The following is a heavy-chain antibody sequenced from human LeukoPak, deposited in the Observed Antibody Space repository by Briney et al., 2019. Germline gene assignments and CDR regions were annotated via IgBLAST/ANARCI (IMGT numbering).Heavy chain of an antibody. J-gene: IGHJ3*02. D-gene: IGHD2-2*01. Sequence: SETLSLTCTVSGGSISSYYWSWIRQPPGKGLEWIGYIYYSGSTNYNPSLKSRVTISVDTSKNQFSLKLSSVTAADTAVYYCARHALCTSCYWNDSYGSVDDAFDIWGQGQWSPSLQ. CDR3: ARHALCTSCYWNDSYGSVDDAFDI. V-gene: IGHV4-59*08. CDR2: IYYSGST. CDR1: GGSISSYY.